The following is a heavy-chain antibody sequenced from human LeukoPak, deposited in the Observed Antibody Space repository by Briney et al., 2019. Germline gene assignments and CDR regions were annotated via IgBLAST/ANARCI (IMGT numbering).Heavy chain of an antibody. D-gene: IGHD5-12*01. Sequence: QPGGSLRLSCAASGFTFSSYGMHWVRQAPGKGLEWVAVISYDGSNKYYADSVKGRFTISRDNSKNTLYLQMNSLRAEDTAVYYCAKLYSGYDYNFDYWGQGTLVTVSS. CDR2: ISYDGSNK. V-gene: IGHV3-30*18. CDR1: GFTFSSYG. J-gene: IGHJ4*02. CDR3: AKLYSGYDYNFDY.